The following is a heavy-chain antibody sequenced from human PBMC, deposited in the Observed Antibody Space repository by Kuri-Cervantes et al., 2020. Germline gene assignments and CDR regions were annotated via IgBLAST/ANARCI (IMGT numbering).Heavy chain of an antibody. D-gene: IGHD6-19*01. V-gene: IGHV3-11*01. CDR3: AKRNQWLIKPRPHTGMDV. Sequence: GGSLRLSFAASGFTFSDYYMSWIRQAPGKGLEWISYISGGGSTMYYADSVKGRFTISRDNDKNSLYLQMNSLRAEDTAVYYCAKRNQWLIKPRPHTGMDVWGQGTTVTVSS. CDR2: ISGGGSTM. CDR1: GFTFSDYY. J-gene: IGHJ6*02.